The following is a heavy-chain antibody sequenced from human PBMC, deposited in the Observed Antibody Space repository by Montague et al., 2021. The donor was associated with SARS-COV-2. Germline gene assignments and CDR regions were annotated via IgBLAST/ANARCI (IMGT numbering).Heavy chain of an antibody. J-gene: IGHJ5*02. CDR2: INHSGST. CDR3: SRRSLVVTAIWALRTSLTSWFDP. D-gene: IGHD2-21*02. CDR1: AGSFSGYS. Sequence: SETLSLTCAVYAGSFSGYSWSWFRQPPGKKLVWFVEINHSGSTNYNPSLKSRVTISVDTSKNHFSLKHSSVTAADTTVYYCSRRSLVVTAIWALRTSLTSWFDPWGQGTLVTISS. V-gene: IGHV4-34*01.